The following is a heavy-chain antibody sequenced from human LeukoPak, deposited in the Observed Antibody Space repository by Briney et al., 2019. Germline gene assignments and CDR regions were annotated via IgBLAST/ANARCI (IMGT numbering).Heavy chain of an antibody. CDR1: GYTFTSYD. J-gene: IGHJ5*02. Sequence: ASVKVSCKASGYTFTSYDINWVRQATGQGLERMGRINPNSGGTNYAQKFQGRVTMTRDTSISTAYMELSRLRSDDTAVYYCARGVLRSLNWFDPWGQGTLVTVSS. D-gene: IGHD3-3*01. CDR2: INPNSGGT. CDR3: ARGVLRSLNWFDP. V-gene: IGHV1-2*06.